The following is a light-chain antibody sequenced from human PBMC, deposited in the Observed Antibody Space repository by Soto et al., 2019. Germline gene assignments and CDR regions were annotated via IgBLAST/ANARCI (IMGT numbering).Light chain of an antibody. V-gene: IGLV1-44*01. CDR3: AAWDDTLNGWV. Sequence: HSVLTQPPSASGTPGQRVTISCSGSSSNIGSKTVNWYQQLPGTAPKVLIYSNNQRPSGVPDRFSGSKSGTSGSLAISGLQSEDEADYYCAAWDDTLNGWVFGGGTKLTVL. CDR2: SNN. J-gene: IGLJ3*02. CDR1: SSNIGSKT.